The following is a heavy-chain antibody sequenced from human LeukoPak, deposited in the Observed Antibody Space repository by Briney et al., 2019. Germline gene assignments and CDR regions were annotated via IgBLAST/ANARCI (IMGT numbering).Heavy chain of an antibody. V-gene: IGHV4-39*07. J-gene: IGHJ4*02. Sequence: SETLSLTCTVSGGSISNSNYYWAWIRQPPGKGLEWIGSIHYSGSTYYNPSLKSRVTISVDTSKNQFSLKLSSVTAADTAVYYCARVRIAAAGNEYYFDYWGQGTLVTVSS. CDR1: GGSISNSNYY. CDR2: IHYSGST. CDR3: ARVRIAAAGNEYYFDY. D-gene: IGHD6-13*01.